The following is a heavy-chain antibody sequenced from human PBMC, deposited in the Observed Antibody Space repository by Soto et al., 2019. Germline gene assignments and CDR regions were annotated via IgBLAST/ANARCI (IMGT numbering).Heavy chain of an antibody. CDR2: ISGSGGDT. CDR1: GLIFSDYA. Sequence: PGGSLRLSCAASGLIFSDYAMSWVRQAPGKGLECVACISGSGGDTFYADSVKGRFTISRDNSKNTLSLHMNSLRVDDTAVYFYAKDRFGIVGPVDFWGQGPLVTVSS. J-gene: IGHJ4*02. V-gene: IGHV3-23*01. D-gene: IGHD1-26*01. CDR3: AKDRFGIVGPVDF.